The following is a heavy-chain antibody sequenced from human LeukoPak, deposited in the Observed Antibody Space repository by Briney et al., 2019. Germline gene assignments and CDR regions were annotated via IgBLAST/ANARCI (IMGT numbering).Heavy chain of an antibody. J-gene: IGHJ5*02. CDR1: GASISSGSSY. V-gene: IGHV4-61*02. Sequence: SETLSLTCAVSGASISSGSSYWSWIRQPAGKGLDWIGRIYTNGNTNYNPSLKSRVTISVDTSKNQFSLKLSSVTAADTAVYYCARLSSLANIAARGRTWFDTWGQGSLVTVSS. CDR3: ARLSSLANIAARGRTWFDT. CDR2: IYTNGNT. D-gene: IGHD6-6*01.